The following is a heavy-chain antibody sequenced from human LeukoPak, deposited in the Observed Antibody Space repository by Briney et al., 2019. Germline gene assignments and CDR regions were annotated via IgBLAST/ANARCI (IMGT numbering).Heavy chain of an antibody. D-gene: IGHD1-26*01. CDR2: ISGSGGST. CDR3: AKDQNLDYYDRSFDY. V-gene: IGHV3-23*01. J-gene: IGHJ4*02. Sequence: PGGSLRLSCAASGFTFSSYAMSRVRQAPGKGLEWVSAISGSGGSTYYADSVKGRFTISRDNSKNTLYLQMNSLRAEDTAVYYCAKDQNLDYYDRSFDYWGQGTLVTVSS. CDR1: GFTFSSYA.